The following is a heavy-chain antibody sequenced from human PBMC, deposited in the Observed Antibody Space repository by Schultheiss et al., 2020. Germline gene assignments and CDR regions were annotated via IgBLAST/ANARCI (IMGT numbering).Heavy chain of an antibody. Sequence: SETLSLTCSVSGGSISSGNYYWGWVRQPPGKGLEWIGSIYYSGSAYYNPSLKSRVTISVDRSKNQFSLKLSSVTAADTAVYYCARGPAAMLDWFDPWGQGTLVTVSS. CDR2: IYYSGSA. CDR1: GGSISSGNYY. V-gene: IGHV4-39*07. CDR3: ARGPAAMLDWFDP. J-gene: IGHJ5*02. D-gene: IGHD2-2*01.